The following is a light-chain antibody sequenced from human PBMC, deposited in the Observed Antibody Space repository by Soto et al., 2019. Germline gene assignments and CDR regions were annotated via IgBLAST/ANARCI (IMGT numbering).Light chain of an antibody. CDR1: SSDVGGYNF. CDR3: CSYAGSHPQ. V-gene: IGLV2-11*01. Sequence: QSALTQPRSVSGSPGQSVTISCTGTSSDVGGYNFVSWYQQPPSKAPKLIIYDIGKRPSGVSDRFSASKSGNPASLTISGLQTDDESDDYCCSYAGSHPQFGGGTQLTVL. J-gene: IGLJ3*02. CDR2: DIG.